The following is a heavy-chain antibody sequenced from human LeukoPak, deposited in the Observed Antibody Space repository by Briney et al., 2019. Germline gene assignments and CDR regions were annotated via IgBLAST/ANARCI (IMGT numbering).Heavy chain of an antibody. Sequence: PGGSLRLSCAASGFTFNNFGMHLVRQAPGKGLEWVSFIGYEGVHKYYADSVKGRFTISKDNSKATLYLQMNSLRPEDTAVYYRAKDLHGGYSSDYWGQGTLVTVFS. V-gene: IGHV3-30*02. D-gene: IGHD4-23*01. CDR1: GFTFNNFG. CDR2: IGYEGVHK. CDR3: AKDLHGGYSSDY. J-gene: IGHJ4*02.